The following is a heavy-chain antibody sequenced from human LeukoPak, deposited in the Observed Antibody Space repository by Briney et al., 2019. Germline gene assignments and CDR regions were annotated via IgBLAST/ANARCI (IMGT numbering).Heavy chain of an antibody. D-gene: IGHD4-17*01. CDR2: INTDGSST. CDR3: ARASPASYGDFDI. Sequence: GGSLRLSCAASGFTFSSYWMHWVRQAPGKGLVWVSRINTDGSSTNYADSVKGRFTISRDNAKDTLYLQMNSLRVEDTAVYYCARASPASYGDFDIWGQGTMVTVSS. J-gene: IGHJ3*02. CDR1: GFTFSSYW. V-gene: IGHV3-74*01.